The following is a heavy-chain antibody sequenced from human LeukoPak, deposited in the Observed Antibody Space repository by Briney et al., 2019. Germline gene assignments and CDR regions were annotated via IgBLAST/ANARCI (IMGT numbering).Heavy chain of an antibody. J-gene: IGHJ5*02. CDR2: ISYDGSNK. D-gene: IGHD2-15*01. CDR1: GLTFSSYA. Sequence: PGRSLRLSCAASGLTFSSYAMHWVRQAPGKGLEWVAVISYDGSNKYYADSVKGRFTISRDNSKNTLYLQMNSLRAEDTAVYYCARARDIVVVVAAPHWFDHWGQGTLVTVSS. V-gene: IGHV3-30*04. CDR3: ARARDIVVVVAAPHWFDH.